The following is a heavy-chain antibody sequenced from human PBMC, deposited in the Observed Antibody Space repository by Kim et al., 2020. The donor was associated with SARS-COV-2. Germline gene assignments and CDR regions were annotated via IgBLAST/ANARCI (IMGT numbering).Heavy chain of an antibody. Sequence: SETLSLTCTVSVGSISDDYWTWIRQPPGKELEWIGYINYNSRRIKYNPSLGSRVAVSVDPSKSHFFLKLRSVIAADTAVYFCARIPDITGWPFDSWGRGILVRVST. D-gene: IGHD6-19*01. V-gene: IGHV4-59*01. CDR1: VGSISDDY. CDR2: INYNSRRI. J-gene: IGHJ4*02. CDR3: ARIPDITGWPFDS.